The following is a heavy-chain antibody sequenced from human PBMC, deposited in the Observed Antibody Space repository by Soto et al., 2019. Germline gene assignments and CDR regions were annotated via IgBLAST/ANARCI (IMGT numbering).Heavy chain of an antibody. D-gene: IGHD4-17*01. CDR1: GGSISTTHW. J-gene: IGHJ5*02. V-gene: IGHV4-59*11. Sequence: PSETLSLTCAVSGGSISTTHWWSWIRHPPGKKLEWIGYIYYSGSTNYNPSLKSRVTISVDTSNNQFSLKLYSVTTADTAMYYCARLPWADYGGIFDPWGQGTLVTVS. CDR3: ARLPWADYGGIFDP. CDR2: IYYSGST.